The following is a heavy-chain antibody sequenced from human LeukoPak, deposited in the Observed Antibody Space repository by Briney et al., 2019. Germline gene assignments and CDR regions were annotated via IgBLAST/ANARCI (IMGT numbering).Heavy chain of an antibody. D-gene: IGHD3-22*01. J-gene: IGHJ4*02. V-gene: IGHV3-23*01. CDR1: GFTFSSYA. Sequence: GGSLILSCAASGFTFSSYAMSWVRQAPGKGLEWVSAISGSGGSTYYADSVKGRFTISRDNSKNTLYLQMNSLRAEDTAVYYCAKDPTLAYYDSSGYPVRYFDYWGQGTLVTVSS. CDR2: ISGSGGST. CDR3: AKDPTLAYYDSSGYPVRYFDY.